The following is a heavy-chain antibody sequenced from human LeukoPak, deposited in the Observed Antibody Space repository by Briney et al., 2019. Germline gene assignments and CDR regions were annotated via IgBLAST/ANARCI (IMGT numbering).Heavy chain of an antibody. CDR2: IYTSGST. CDR1: GDSISSYY. D-gene: IGHD3-3*01. Sequence: SETLSLTCTVSGDSISSYYWSWIRQPAGKGLEWIGRIYTSGSTTYNPSLKSRVTMSIDTSKNQFSLKLSSVTAADTAVYYCARAPYYDFWSGYPTFDYWGQGTLVTVSS. CDR3: ARAPYYDFWSGYPTFDY. V-gene: IGHV4-4*07. J-gene: IGHJ4*02.